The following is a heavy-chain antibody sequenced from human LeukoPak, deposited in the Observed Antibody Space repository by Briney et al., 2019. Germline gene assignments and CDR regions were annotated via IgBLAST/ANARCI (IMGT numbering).Heavy chain of an antibody. CDR1: GGSFSRYY. CDR2: INHSGST. J-gene: IGHJ6*03. D-gene: IGHD3-22*01. CDR3: ARKGSRVNYYYYYYMDV. Sequence: PSETLSLTCAVYGGSFSRYYWSWIRQPPGKGLEWIGEINHSGSTNYNPSLRSRVTISVDTSKNQFSLKLSPVTAAHTAVYYCARKGSRVNYYYYYYMDVWGKGTTVTVSS. V-gene: IGHV4-34*01.